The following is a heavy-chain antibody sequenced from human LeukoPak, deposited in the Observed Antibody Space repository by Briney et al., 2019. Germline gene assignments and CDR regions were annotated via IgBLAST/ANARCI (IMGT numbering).Heavy chain of an antibody. J-gene: IGHJ5*01. CDR1: GFAFSNFA. Sequence: GGSLRLSCAASGFAFSNFAMHWVRQAPGKGLEWVAVVSYEGTIKYYSDSAEGRFTISRDNSANIISLQMNNLTTEDTAAYYCARENFDSWGQGTLVAVSP. CDR3: ARENFDS. V-gene: IGHV3-30*14. CDR2: VSYEGTIK.